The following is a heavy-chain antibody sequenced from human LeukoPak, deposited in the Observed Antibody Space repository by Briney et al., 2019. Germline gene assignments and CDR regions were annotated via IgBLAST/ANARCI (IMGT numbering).Heavy chain of an antibody. Sequence: SETLSLTCTVSGGSISSSSYYWGWIRQPPGKGLEWIGSIYYSGSTYYNPSLKSRVTISVDTSKNQFSLKLSSVTAADTAVYYCARDPGVATMVHRFDPWGQGTLVTVSS. CDR1: GGSISSSSYY. CDR2: IYYSGST. V-gene: IGHV4-39*02. CDR3: ARDPGVATMVHRFDP. J-gene: IGHJ5*02. D-gene: IGHD5-12*01.